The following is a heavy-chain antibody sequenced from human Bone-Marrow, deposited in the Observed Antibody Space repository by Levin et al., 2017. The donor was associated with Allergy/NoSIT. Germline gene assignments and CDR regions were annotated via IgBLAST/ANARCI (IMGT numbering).Heavy chain of an antibody. J-gene: IGHJ3*02. CDR1: GFTFNMFS. V-gene: IGHV3-30-3*01. CDR2: ISYDGSDK. Sequence: LSLPCAASGFTFNMFSMHWVRQAPGKGLEWVAIISYDGSDKYHADSVKGRFTISRDNSKNTLSLQMNSLRPEDTAVYYCAREGMAGYAFDIWGQGTMVTVSS. CDR3: AREGMAGYAFDI. D-gene: IGHD2-8*01.